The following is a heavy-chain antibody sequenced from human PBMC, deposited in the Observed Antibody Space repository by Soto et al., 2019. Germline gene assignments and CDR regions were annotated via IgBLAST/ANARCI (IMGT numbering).Heavy chain of an antibody. Sequence: VGPQSDSSAAAGVNIITHSWSCIRKNTGKGLEWVASISSSAIYIDYADSVKGRFTISRDNANNSLYLQMNSLRAEDTATYYCAKILGAQSSLASYYFDYWGQGTLVTVSS. CDR3: AKILGAQSSLASYYFDY. J-gene: IGHJ4*02. V-gene: IGHV3-21*01. D-gene: IGHD2-15*01. CDR2: ISSSAIYI. CDR1: GVNIITHS.